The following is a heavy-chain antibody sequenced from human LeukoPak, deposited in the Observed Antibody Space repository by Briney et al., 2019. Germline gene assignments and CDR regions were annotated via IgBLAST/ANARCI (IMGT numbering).Heavy chain of an antibody. J-gene: IGHJ4*02. CDR3: ARRAGAYTHPYDY. V-gene: IGHV3-53*01. Sequence: PGGSLRLSCTVSGFTVSSNSMSWVRQAPGKGLEWVSFIYSAGSMYYSDSVKGRFTISIDNSKNTLYLQMNSLRAEDTAVYYCARRAGAYTHPYDYWGQGTLVTVSS. D-gene: IGHD3-16*01. CDR2: IYSAGSM. CDR1: GFTVSSNS.